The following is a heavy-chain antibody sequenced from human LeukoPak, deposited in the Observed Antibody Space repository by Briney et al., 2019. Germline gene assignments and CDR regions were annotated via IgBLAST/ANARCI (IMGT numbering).Heavy chain of an antibody. J-gene: IGHJ4*02. CDR2: IKQDGSEK. D-gene: IGHD3-10*01. CDR1: GFTFSSYW. CDR3: ARGPPWYYGSGSYSGRDYFDY. Sequence: PGGSLRLSCAASGFTFSSYWMSWVRQAPGKGLEWVANIKQDGSEKYYVDSVKGRFTISRDNAKNSLYLQMNSLRAEDTAVYYCARGPPWYYGSGSYSGRDYFDYWGQGTLVTVSS. V-gene: IGHV3-7*01.